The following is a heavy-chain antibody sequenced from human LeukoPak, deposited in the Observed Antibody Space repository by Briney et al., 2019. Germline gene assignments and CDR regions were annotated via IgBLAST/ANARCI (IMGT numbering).Heavy chain of an antibody. Sequence: GGSLRLSCVASGFTFSKYGMHWVRQAPAKGLQWLAIIWYDGHNNYYADSVKGRFTISRDNSKSTLFLEMNDLKAEDTAVYYCAREWGLIAVAGGPGYWGQGTLVTVSS. V-gene: IGHV3-33*01. J-gene: IGHJ4*02. CDR2: IWYDGHNN. CDR1: GFTFSKYG. D-gene: IGHD2-21*01. CDR3: AREWGLIAVAGGPGY.